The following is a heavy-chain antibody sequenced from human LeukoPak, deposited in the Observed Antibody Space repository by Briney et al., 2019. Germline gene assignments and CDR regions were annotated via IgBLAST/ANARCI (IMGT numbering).Heavy chain of an antibody. CDR1: GYSISSGYY. CDR2: IYHSGST. J-gene: IGHJ4*02. V-gene: IGHV4-38-2*02. CDR3: ARQLEDSSGYYYFDY. Sequence: SETLSLTCTVSGYSISSGYYWGWIRQPPGKGLEWIGSIYHSGSTYYNPSLKSRVTISVDTSKNQFSLKLSSVTAADTAVYYCARQLEDSSGYYYFDYWGQGTLVTVSS. D-gene: IGHD3-22*01.